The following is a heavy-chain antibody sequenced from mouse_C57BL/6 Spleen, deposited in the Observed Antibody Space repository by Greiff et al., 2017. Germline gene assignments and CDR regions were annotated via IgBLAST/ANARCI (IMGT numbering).Heavy chain of an antibody. Sequence: EVKLQESGPGLVKPSQSLSLTCSVTGYSITSGYYWNWIRQFPGNKLEWMGYISYDGSNNYNPSLKNRISITRDTSKNQFFLKLNSVTTEDTATYYCARDGTTVVGRYFEVWGTGTTVTVSS. CDR3: ARDGTTVVGRYFEV. D-gene: IGHD1-1*01. V-gene: IGHV3-6*01. CDR1: GYSITSGYY. J-gene: IGHJ1*03. CDR2: ISYDGSN.